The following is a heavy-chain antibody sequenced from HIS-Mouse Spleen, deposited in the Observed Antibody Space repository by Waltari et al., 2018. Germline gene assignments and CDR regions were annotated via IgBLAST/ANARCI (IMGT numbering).Heavy chain of an antibody. Sequence: QVQLQQWGAGLLKPSETLSLTSAVYRGSFSGYYWSWFRQPPGKGLEWIGEINHSGSTNYNPSLKSRVTISVDTSKNQFSLKLSSVTAADTAVYYCARGKGSSSWYYFDYWGQGTLVTVSS. CDR2: INHSGST. J-gene: IGHJ4*02. CDR3: ARGKGSSSWYYFDY. CDR1: RGSFSGYY. D-gene: IGHD6-13*01. V-gene: IGHV4-34*01.